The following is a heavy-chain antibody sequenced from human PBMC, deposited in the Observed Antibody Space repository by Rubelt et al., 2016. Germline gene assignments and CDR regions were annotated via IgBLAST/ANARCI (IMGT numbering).Heavy chain of an antibody. CDR3: AGDRLLDDSSGGDAFDI. D-gene: IGHD3-22*01. V-gene: IGHV1-69*09. J-gene: IGHJ3*02. Sequence: QVQLVQSGAEVKKPGSSVKVSCKASGGTFSSYAISWVRQAPGQGLEWMGRIIPILGIANYAQKFPGRVTITADKSTSTAYMELRSLRSEDTAVYYCAGDRLLDDSSGGDAFDIWGQGTMVTVSS. CDR1: GGTFSSYA. CDR2: IIPILGIA.